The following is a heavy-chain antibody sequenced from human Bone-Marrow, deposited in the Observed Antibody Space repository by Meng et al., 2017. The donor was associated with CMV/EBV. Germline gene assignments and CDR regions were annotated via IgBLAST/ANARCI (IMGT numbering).Heavy chain of an antibody. Sequence: GESLKISCAASGFTFSSYWMHWVRQAPGKGLVWVSRINSDGSSTSYADSVKGRFTISRDNAKNSLYLQMNSLRAEDTAVYYCARDFLGYCSSTSCLSGYYYYYGMDVWGQGTTVTVSS. V-gene: IGHV3-74*01. J-gene: IGHJ6*02. CDR2: INSDGSST. D-gene: IGHD2-2*03. CDR3: ARDFLGYCSSTSCLSGYYYYYGMDV. CDR1: GFTFSSYW.